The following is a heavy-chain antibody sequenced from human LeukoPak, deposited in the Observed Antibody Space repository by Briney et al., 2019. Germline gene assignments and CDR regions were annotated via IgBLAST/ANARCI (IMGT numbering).Heavy chain of an antibody. V-gene: IGHV3-30*04. CDR1: GFTFSDFA. CDR2: ISYDASTK. Sequence: GSLRLSCAASGFTFSDFAMHWVRQAPGKGLEWVALISYDASTKNYADSVKGRFTISRDNSKNTLYLQMNSLRAEDTAVYYCARRSGVAVAGAFDYWGQGTLVTVSS. CDR3: ARRSGVAVAGAFDY. J-gene: IGHJ4*02. D-gene: IGHD6-19*01.